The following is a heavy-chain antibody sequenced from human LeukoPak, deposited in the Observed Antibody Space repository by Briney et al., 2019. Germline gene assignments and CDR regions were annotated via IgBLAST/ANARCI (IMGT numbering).Heavy chain of an antibody. Sequence: GVSLKPSCAASGFNFSGSAIHWVRQASGKGLEWVGRTRNKAHNYATAYGASVQGRFSISRDESKTTAYLQMNSLKTEDTAVYYCTTLNYVWGTYPPDYWGQGTLVTVSS. V-gene: IGHV3-73*01. CDR1: GFNFSGSA. D-gene: IGHD3-16*02. CDR2: TRNKAHNYAT. CDR3: TTLNYVWGTYPPDY. J-gene: IGHJ4*02.